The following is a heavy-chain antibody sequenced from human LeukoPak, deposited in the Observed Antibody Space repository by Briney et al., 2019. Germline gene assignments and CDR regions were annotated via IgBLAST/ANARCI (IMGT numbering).Heavy chain of an antibody. CDR1: GFTVSSNY. J-gene: IGHJ4*02. Sequence: GGSLRLSCAASGFTVSSNYMSWVRQAPGKGPEWVAYMNQLGNDKKYLDSVRGRFTISRDNAKNSLYLQMTSLRADDTAVYYCARGTYYYEFWGQGTLVTVSS. V-gene: IGHV3-7*04. D-gene: IGHD3-16*01. CDR3: ARGTYYYEF. CDR2: MNQLGNDK.